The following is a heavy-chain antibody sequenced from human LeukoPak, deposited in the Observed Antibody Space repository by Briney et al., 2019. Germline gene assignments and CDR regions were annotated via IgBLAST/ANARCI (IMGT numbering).Heavy chain of an antibody. V-gene: IGHV1-58*01. CDR2: IVVGSGNT. D-gene: IGHD6-13*01. CDR1: GFTFTSSA. CDR3: AADHRSGSSWLFRYYYMDV. J-gene: IGHJ6*03. Sequence: SVKVSCKASGFTFTSSAVQWVRQARGQRLEWIGWIVVGSGNTDYAQKFQERVTITRDMSTSTAYMELSSLRSEDTAVYYCAADHRSGSSWLFRYYYMDVWGKGTTVTVSS.